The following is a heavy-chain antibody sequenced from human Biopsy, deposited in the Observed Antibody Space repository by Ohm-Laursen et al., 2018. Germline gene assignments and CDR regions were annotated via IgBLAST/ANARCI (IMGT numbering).Heavy chain of an antibody. Sequence: SLTLSCTASGFTFGHYAMHWVRHAPGKGLEWILLIWYDGTNEDYADSVKGRFTISRDNSKNTLYLQINTLTLEDTAFYYCVRGLSSGWYGYFDVWGRGTLVTVSS. V-gene: IGHV3-33*04. CDR1: GFTFGHYA. J-gene: IGHJ2*01. CDR3: VRGLSSGWYGYFDV. D-gene: IGHD6-19*01. CDR2: IWYDGTNE.